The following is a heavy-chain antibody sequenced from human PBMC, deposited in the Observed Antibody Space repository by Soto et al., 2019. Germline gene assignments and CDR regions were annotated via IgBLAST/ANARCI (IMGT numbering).Heavy chain of an antibody. CDR1: GFTFSSYG. D-gene: IGHD6-19*01. Sequence: PGGSLRLSCAASGFTFSSYGMHWVRQAPGKGLEWVAVISYDGSNKYYADSVKGRFTISRDNSKNTLYPQMNSLRAEDTAVYYCAKDSWAVDVPQSSDYWGQGTLVTVSS. V-gene: IGHV3-30*18. CDR3: AKDSWAVDVPQSSDY. CDR2: ISYDGSNK. J-gene: IGHJ4*02.